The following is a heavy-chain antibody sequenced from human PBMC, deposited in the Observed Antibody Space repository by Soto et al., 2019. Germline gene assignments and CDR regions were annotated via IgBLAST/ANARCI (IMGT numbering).Heavy chain of an antibody. V-gene: IGHV3-72*01. CDR3: RRASYRSGWYSDY. CDR1: GFSFSDHY. D-gene: IGHD6-19*01. J-gene: IGHJ4*02. Sequence: EVQLVESGGGLVQPGGSLRLSCAASGFSFSDHYVDWVRQAPGKGLEWVGRTRNKANSYTTEYAASVKGRFTISRDDTKNSMYLQMNCLKAEDKAVYYCRRASYRSGWYSDYWGQGTLVTVSS. CDR2: TRNKANSYTT.